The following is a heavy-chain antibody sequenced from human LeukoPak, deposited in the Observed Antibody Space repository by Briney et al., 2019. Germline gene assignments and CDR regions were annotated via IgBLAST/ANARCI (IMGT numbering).Heavy chain of an antibody. CDR1: GGSFSGYY. D-gene: IGHD2-15*01. CDR3: RVLGYCSGGSCYSLDY. Sequence: PSETLSLTCAVYGGSFSGYYWSWIRQPPGKGLEWIGETNHSGSTNYNPSLKSRVTISVDTSKNQFSLKLSSVTAADTAVYYCRVLGYCSGGSCYSLDYWGQGTLVTVSS. J-gene: IGHJ4*02. CDR2: TNHSGST. V-gene: IGHV4-34*01.